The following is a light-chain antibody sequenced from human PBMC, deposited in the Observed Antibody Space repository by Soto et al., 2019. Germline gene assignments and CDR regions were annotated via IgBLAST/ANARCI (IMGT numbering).Light chain of an antibody. J-gene: IGKJ1*01. V-gene: IGKV3-15*01. CDR2: GAS. CDR3: QQYDTWLPA. Sequence: EIVMTQSPATLSVSPGERATLSCRASQSVRSNVAWYQQKPGQAPRLLIYGASTRATGIPARFSTSGSGTEFTLTISSLQSEDFAVYYCQQYDTWLPAFGPGTKVELK. CDR1: QSVRSN.